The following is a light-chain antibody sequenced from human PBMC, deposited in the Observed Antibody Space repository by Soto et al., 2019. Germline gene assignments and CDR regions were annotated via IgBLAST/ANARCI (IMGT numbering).Light chain of an antibody. CDR2: WAS. V-gene: IGKV4-1*01. CDR3: LQSYTTPEA. J-gene: IGKJ1*01. Sequence: DIVMTQSPDSLAVSLGERATINCMSSQSILYSSNNKKYLAWYQQKPGQRPKLLIYWASTRESGVPDRYSGSASGTDFTLTISSLQAEDAAVYYCLQSYTTPEAFGQGTKVEIK. CDR1: QSILYSSNNKKY.